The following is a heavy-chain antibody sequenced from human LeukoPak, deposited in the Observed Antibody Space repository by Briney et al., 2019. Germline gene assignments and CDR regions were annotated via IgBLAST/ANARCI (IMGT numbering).Heavy chain of an antibody. D-gene: IGHD3-10*01. Sequence: SETLSLTCTVSGGSISSSSYYWGWIRQPPGKGLEWIGSIYYGGSTNYNPSLKSRVTISVDKSKNQFSLKLSSVTAADTAVYYCARDPGGFDYWGQGTLVTVSS. CDR2: IYYGGST. V-gene: IGHV4-39*07. CDR1: GGSISSSSYY. J-gene: IGHJ4*02. CDR3: ARDPGGFDY.